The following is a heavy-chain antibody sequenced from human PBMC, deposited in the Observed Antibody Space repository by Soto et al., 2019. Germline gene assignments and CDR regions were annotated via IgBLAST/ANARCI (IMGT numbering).Heavy chain of an antibody. CDR2: IYSGGST. Sequence: PGGSLRLSCAASGFTVSSNYMSWVRQAPGKGLEWVSVIYSGGSTYYADSVKGRFTISRHYSKNTLYLQMNSLRAEDTAVYYCARDPTPPLYGDYSWGQGTLVTVSS. J-gene: IGHJ4*02. CDR3: ARDPTPPLYGDYS. D-gene: IGHD4-17*01. CDR1: GFTVSSNY. V-gene: IGHV3-53*04.